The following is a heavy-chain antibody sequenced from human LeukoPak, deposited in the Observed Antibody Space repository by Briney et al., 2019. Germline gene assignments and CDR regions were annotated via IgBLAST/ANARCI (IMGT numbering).Heavy chain of an antibody. CDR2: VNPDDSDT. CDR3: ARLRWPRGGRSSFDY. Sequence: GESLKISCKGSGYSFTSHWIGWVRQMPGKGLEWMGIVNPDDSDTIYSPSFQGQVTISADESITTAYLQWSSLKASDTAMYYCARLRWPRGGRSSFDYWGQGALVAVSS. D-gene: IGHD3-10*01. J-gene: IGHJ4*02. V-gene: IGHV5-51*01. CDR1: GYSFTSHW.